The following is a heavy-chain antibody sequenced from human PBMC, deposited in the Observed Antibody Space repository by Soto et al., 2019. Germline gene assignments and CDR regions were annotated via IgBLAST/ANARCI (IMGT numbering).Heavy chain of an antibody. Sequence: QVQLQQSGPGLVKPSQTLSLTCAISGDSVSTNSATWDWIRQSPSRGLEWLGRTYYRSTWSYDYASSVQRRITINPDTSNNQLSLHLNSVTPDDTAVYYCARLIGNSWLDSWGQGTLVTVSS. J-gene: IGHJ5*01. D-gene: IGHD2-8*01. CDR2: TYYRSTWSY. CDR1: GDSVSTNSAT. V-gene: IGHV6-1*01. CDR3: ARLIGNSWLDS.